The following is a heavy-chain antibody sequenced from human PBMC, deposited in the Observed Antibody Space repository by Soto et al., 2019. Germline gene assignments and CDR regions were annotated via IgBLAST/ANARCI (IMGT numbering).Heavy chain of an antibody. CDR3: ARGEAFDY. Sequence: QVQVVESGGGVVQPGKSLRLSCTASGFTFSRYAVHWVRQAPGKGLEWVTLISYDGNNKYYADSVKGRFTVSRDNSKNTLYLQMNGLRPEDTAVYYCARGEAFDYWGQGTLVTVS. CDR2: ISYDGNNK. J-gene: IGHJ4*02. V-gene: IGHV3-30-3*01. CDR1: GFTFSRYA.